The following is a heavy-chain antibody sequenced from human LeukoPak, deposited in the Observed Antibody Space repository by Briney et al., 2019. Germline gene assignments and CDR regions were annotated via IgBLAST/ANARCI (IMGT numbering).Heavy chain of an antibody. D-gene: IGHD3-10*01. Sequence: GGSLRLSCAASGFTFSSYWMSWVRQAPGKGLEWVANIKQDGSEKYYVDSVKGRFTISGDNAKNSLYLQMNSLRAEDTAVYYCARDLLLWFGELLRPLDYWGQGTLVTVSS. CDR2: IKQDGSEK. CDR3: ARDLLLWFGELLRPLDY. J-gene: IGHJ4*02. CDR1: GFTFSSYW. V-gene: IGHV3-7*01.